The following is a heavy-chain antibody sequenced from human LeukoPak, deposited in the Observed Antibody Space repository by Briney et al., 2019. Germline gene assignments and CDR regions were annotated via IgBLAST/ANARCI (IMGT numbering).Heavy chain of an antibody. V-gene: IGHV4-31*03. CDR2: VNYSGST. J-gene: IGHJ4*02. CDR3: ARRGIYWIDY. D-gene: IGHD3-16*01. Sequence: PSETLSLTCSVSGVSLSSGGYYWSWIRQLPGKGLEWIGYVNYSGSTYYNPSLKSRVTISVDTSRNQFSLKLSSVTAADSAVYYCARRGIYWIDYWGQGTLDTVSS. CDR1: GVSLSSGGYY.